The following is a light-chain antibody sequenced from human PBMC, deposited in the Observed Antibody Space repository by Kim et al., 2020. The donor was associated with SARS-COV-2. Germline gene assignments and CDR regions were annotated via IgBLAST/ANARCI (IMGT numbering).Light chain of an antibody. V-gene: IGLV1-40*01. J-gene: IGLJ2*01. CDR3: QSYDSSLSGSSVV. CDR2: GNS. Sequence: VTTSCTGSSSNIGAGYYVHWYQQLPGTAPKLLIYGNSNRPSGVPDRFSGSKSGTSASLAITGLQAEDEADYYCQSYDSSLSGSSVVFGGGTQLTVL. CDR1: SSNIGAGYY.